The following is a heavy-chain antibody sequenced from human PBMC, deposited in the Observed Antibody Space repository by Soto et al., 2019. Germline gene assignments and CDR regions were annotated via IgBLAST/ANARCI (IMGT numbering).Heavy chain of an antibody. V-gene: IGHV3-33*01. D-gene: IGHD4-17*01. CDR2: IWYDGSNK. Sequence: GGSLRLSCAASGFTFSSYGMHWVRQAPGKGLEWVAVIWYDGSNKYYADSVKGRFTISRDNSKNTLYLQMNSLRAEDTAVYYCARAPSRDGELNGMDVWGQGTTVTVSS. CDR3: ARAPSRDGELNGMDV. J-gene: IGHJ6*02. CDR1: GFTFSSYG.